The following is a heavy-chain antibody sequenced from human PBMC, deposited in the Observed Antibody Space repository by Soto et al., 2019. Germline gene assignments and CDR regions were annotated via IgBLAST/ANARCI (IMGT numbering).Heavy chain of an antibody. CDR1: GFTFSSYA. CDR3: AKLNGYNYYYGMDV. J-gene: IGHJ6*02. D-gene: IGHD3-16*02. V-gene: IGHV3-23*01. Sequence: PGGSLRLSCAAPGFTFSSYAMSWVRQAQGKGLEWVSGISGSANTYYADSVKGRFTISRDNSKNTLYLQMNSLRAEDTAVYYCAKLNGYNYYYGMDVWGQGTTV. CDR2: ISGSANT.